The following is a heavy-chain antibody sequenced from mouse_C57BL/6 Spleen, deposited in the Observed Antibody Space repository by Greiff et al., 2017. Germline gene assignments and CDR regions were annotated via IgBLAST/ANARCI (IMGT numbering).Heavy chain of an antibody. V-gene: IGHV1-15*01. CDR1: GYTFTDYE. J-gene: IGHJ2*01. D-gene: IGHD4-1*01. CDR3: TRRLGRVYFDY. Sequence: VQLQQSGAELVRPGASVTLSCKASGYTFTDYEMHWVKQTPVHGLEWIGAIDPETGGTAYNQKFKGKAILTADKSSSTAYMELRSLTSEDSAVYYCTRRLGRVYFDYWGQGTTLTVSS. CDR2: IDPETGGT.